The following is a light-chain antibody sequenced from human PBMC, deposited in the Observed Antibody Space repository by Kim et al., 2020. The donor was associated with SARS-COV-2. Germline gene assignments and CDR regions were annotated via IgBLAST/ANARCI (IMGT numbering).Light chain of an antibody. V-gene: IGKV4-1*01. CDR1: QSVLYSSNNRNY. CDR2: WAS. CDR3: QQYYSTPT. Sequence: ERATINCKSSQSVLYSSNNRNYLAWYQQNPGQPPKLLIYWASTRESGVPDRFSGSGSGTDFTLTISSLQAEDVAVYYCQQYYSTPTFGQGTKLEI. J-gene: IGKJ2*01.